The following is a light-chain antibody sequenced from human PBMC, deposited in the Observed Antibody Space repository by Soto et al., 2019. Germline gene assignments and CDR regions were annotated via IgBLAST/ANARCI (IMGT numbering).Light chain of an antibody. CDR3: QQYDGSRT. CDR1: QSVTSNY. V-gene: IGKV3-20*01. CDR2: DAS. J-gene: IGKJ2*01. Sequence: ETVLTQSPGTLSLSPGERATLSCRASQSVTSNYLAWYQQKPGQAPRLLIYDASTRATGIPDRFSGSGSGTDFTLTISRLEPEDFAVYYCQQYDGSRTFGQGTKLEIK.